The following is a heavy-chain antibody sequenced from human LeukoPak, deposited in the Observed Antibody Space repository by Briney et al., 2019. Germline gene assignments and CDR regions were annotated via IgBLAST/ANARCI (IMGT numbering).Heavy chain of an antibody. V-gene: IGHV1-2*02. Sequence: ASVKVSCKASGYTFTGYYMHWVRQAPGQGREWMGWINPNSGGTNYAQKVQGRVTMTRHTSISTAHMELSRSRADDTVVYYSGRVPSRLWDAFDIWGQGTMVTVSS. CDR3: GRVPSRLWDAFDI. J-gene: IGHJ3*02. D-gene: IGHD3-16*01. CDR2: INPNSGGT. CDR1: GYTFTGYY.